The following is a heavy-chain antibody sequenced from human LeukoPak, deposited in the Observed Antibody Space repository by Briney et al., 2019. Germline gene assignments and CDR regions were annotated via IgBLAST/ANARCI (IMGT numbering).Heavy chain of an antibody. CDR1: GFTFSSYA. Sequence: GGSLILSCAASGFTFSSYAMSWVRQAPGKGLEWVSGIVSSGTSTYYADSVNGRFTISRDNSNNTLYLQMNSLRAEDTAVYYCAKIKRRVITFGGIIVGWGQGTLVTVSS. D-gene: IGHD3-16*02. CDR3: AKIKRRVITFGGIIVG. CDR2: IVSSGTST. J-gene: IGHJ4*02. V-gene: IGHV3-23*01.